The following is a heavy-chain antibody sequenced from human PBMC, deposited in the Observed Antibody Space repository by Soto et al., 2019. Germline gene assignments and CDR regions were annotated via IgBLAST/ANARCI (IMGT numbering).Heavy chain of an antibody. Sequence: GGSLRLSCAASGFTFSSYGMHWVRQAPGKGLEWVAVISYDGSNKYYADSVKGRFTISRDNSKNTLYLQMNSLRAEDTAVYYCAKQNTYYDILTGYPSYYFDYWGQGTLVTVSS. CDR2: ISYDGSNK. D-gene: IGHD3-9*01. CDR1: GFTFSSYG. CDR3: AKQNTYYDILTGYPSYYFDY. V-gene: IGHV3-30*18. J-gene: IGHJ4*02.